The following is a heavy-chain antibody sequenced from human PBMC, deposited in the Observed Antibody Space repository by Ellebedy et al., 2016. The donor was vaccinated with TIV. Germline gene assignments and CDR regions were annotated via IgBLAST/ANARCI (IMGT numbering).Heavy chain of an antibody. CDR1: GGSLSRYY. D-gene: IGHD3-16*01. J-gene: IGHJ4*02. CDR3: ARSLGGPYYFDN. Sequence: SETLSLXXTVSGGSLSRYYWTWIRQPPGKGLEWIGYIFTSGSTYYNPSLKSRITISIDTSKNQFPLKLSSVTAADTAVYYCARSLGGPYYFDNWGQGTLVTVSS. CDR2: IFTSGST. V-gene: IGHV4-59*06.